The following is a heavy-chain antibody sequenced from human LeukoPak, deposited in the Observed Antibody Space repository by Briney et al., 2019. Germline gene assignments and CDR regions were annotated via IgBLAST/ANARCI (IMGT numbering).Heavy chain of an antibody. CDR1: GFTFYDYA. Sequence: PGGSLRLSCAAPGFTFYDYAMHWVRQAPGKGLGWVSGISWNSGHKGYADSVKGRFTISRDNAKNSLYLRMNSLRAEDTALYYCAKDRRPTVSGGYFDLWGRGTLVIVSS. V-gene: IGHV3-9*01. D-gene: IGHD3-10*01. CDR2: ISWNSGHK. J-gene: IGHJ2*01. CDR3: AKDRRPTVSGGYFDL.